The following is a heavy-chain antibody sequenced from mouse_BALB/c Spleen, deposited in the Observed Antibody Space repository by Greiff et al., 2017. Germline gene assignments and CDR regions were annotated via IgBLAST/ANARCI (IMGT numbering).Heavy chain of an antibody. Sequence: DVQLVESGGGLVQPGGSLKLSCAASGFTFSSYTMSWVRQTPEKRLEWVAYISNGGGSTYYPDTVKGRFTISRDNAKNTLYLQMSSLKSEDTAMYYCARHSGTATVYYYAMDYWGQGTSVTVSS. CDR3: ARHSGTATVYYYAMDY. CDR2: ISNGGGST. D-gene: IGHD1-2*01. V-gene: IGHV5-12-2*01. CDR1: GFTFSSYT. J-gene: IGHJ4*01.